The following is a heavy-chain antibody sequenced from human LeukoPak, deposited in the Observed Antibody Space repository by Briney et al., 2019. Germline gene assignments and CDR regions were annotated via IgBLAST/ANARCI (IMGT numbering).Heavy chain of an antibody. Sequence: SETLSLTCAVYAGSFSGYYWSRICQPPGKVLEWIGEINHSGGNNYNPSLKSRVTISVDTSKNQFSLKLSSVTAADTAVYYCASRGTGVTFDYWGQGTLVTVSS. D-gene: IGHD3/OR15-3a*01. V-gene: IGHV4-34*01. J-gene: IGHJ4*02. CDR3: ASRGTGVTFDY. CDR2: INHSGGN. CDR1: AGSFSGYY.